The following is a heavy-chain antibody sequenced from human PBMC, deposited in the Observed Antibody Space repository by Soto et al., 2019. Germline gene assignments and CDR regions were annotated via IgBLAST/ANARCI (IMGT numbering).Heavy chain of an antibody. V-gene: IGHV1-69*01. CDR2: LIPIFGTP. CDR1: GHSFRHYA. Sequence: QVRLVQSGAEVKRPGSSVRVSCKTSGHSFRHYAITWLRKTPGQRLEWMGGLIPIFGTPNFAQEFQGRVTITADESTTTAYMELTNLTSEDTAIYFCAREMEGASGVFDFWGQGTLVTVSS. CDR3: AREMEGASGVFDF. J-gene: IGHJ4*02. D-gene: IGHD2-8*01.